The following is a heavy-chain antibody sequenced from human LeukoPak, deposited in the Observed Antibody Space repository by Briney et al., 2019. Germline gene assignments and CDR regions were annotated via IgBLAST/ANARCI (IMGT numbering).Heavy chain of an antibody. CDR3: ARDSIVGDSSGYYTVDAFDI. V-gene: IGHV3-11*04. J-gene: IGHJ3*02. CDR1: GFTFSDYY. D-gene: IGHD3-22*01. CDR2: ISSSGSTI. Sequence: PGGSLRLSCAASGFTFSDYYMSWIRQAPGKGLEWVSYISSSGSTIYYADSVKGRFTISRDNAKNSLYLQMNSLRAEDTAVYYCARDSIVGDSSGYYTVDAFDIWGQGTMVTVSS.